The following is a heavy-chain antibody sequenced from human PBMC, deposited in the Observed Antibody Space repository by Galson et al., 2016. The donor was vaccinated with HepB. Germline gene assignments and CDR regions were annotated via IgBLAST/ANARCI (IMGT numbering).Heavy chain of an antibody. CDR2: INPSGDTK. CDR3: AGDFEP. J-gene: IGHJ5*02. Sequence: SLRLSCAASGFSFSTYSMNWVRQTPGMGVEWVSFINPSGDTKYYADSVKGRFTISRDNVKKSLYLQMNSLRHEDTAVYFCAGDFEPWGQGTLVTVSS. CDR1: GFSFSTYS. V-gene: IGHV3-48*02.